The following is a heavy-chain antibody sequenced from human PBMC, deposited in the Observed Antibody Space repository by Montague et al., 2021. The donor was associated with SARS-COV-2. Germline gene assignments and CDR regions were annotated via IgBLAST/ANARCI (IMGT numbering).Heavy chain of an antibody. J-gene: IGHJ6*03. V-gene: IGHV3-7*04. Sequence: SLRLSCAASGFIFGDYWMSWVRQAPGKGLEWVASIKRDRSEEYYMDSVKGRFTVSRDNVRNSLYLQMNSLRVEDTAVYYCVRATLYMDSWGEGTTVAVSS. CDR2: IKRDRSEE. CDR3: VRATLYMDS. CDR1: GFIFGDYW.